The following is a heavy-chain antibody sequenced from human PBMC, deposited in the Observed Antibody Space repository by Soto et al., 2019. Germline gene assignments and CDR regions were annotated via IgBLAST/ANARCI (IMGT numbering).Heavy chain of an antibody. CDR1: GFTFRSFG. CDR3: AKGVGGYSAYGYYFDY. V-gene: IGHV3-30*18. J-gene: IGHJ4*02. CDR2: ISYDGSSR. D-gene: IGHD5-12*01. Sequence: GGSLRLSCAASGFTFRSFGMNWVRHAPGKGLEWVATISYDGSSRDYADSVKGRFTIFRDNSKSTLSLQMNSLRADDTGVYYCAKGVGGYSAYGYYFDYWGQGTPVTVSS.